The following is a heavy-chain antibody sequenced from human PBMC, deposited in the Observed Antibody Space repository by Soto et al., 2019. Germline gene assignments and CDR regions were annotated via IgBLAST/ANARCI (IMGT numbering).Heavy chain of an antibody. CDR1: GFTFSSYG. CDR3: ARDRHSSSSGYFEY. CDR2: IWYDGNDK. J-gene: IGHJ4*02. Sequence: GGSLRLSCAASGFTFSSYGMHWVRQAPGKGLEWVAVIWYDGNDKYYADFVKGRFTISRDNAKNAVSLQMNSLRAEDTAVYYCARDRHSSSSGYFEYWGQGTLVTVSS. V-gene: IGHV3-33*01. D-gene: IGHD6-6*01.